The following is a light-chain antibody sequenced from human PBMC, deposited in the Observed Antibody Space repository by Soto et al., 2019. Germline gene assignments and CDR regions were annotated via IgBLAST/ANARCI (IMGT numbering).Light chain of an antibody. CDR1: QSISSY. CDR2: AAS. CDR3: QQSYSTPRT. V-gene: IGKV1-39*01. J-gene: IGKJ1*01. Sequence: IQFTQSPSSLSASLLDRVTITCRASQSISSYLNWYQQKPGKAPKLLIYAASSLQSGVPSRFSGSGSGTDFTLTISSLQPEDFATYYCQQSYSTPRTFGQGTKVDIK.